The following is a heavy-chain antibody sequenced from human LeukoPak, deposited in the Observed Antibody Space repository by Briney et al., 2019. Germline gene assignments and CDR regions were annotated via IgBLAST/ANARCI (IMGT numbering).Heavy chain of an antibody. D-gene: IGHD4-17*01. J-gene: IGHJ4*02. V-gene: IGHV3-33*01. Sequence: GRSLRLSCTASGFTFTSYGMHWVRQAPGKGLEWVAFIWYDGSNKYYADSVKGRFTISRDNSKNTLYLQTNSLRAEDTAVYYCARARTTRGFDYWGQGTLVTVSS. CDR1: GFTFTSYG. CDR3: ARARTTRGFDY. CDR2: IWYDGSNK.